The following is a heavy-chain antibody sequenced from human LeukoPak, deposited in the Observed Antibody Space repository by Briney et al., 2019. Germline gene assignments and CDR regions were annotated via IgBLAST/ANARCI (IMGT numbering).Heavy chain of an antibody. J-gene: IGHJ3*02. CDR1: GFTFSTYN. CDR2: ISTSSNYI. Sequence: GGSLRLSCAASGFTFSTYNMNWVRQAPAKGLEWVSSISTSSNYIYYSDSVRGRFTISRDNAKSSLYLQMNSLRGEDTDVYYCARDVGASAPDAFDIWGQGTMVTVSS. V-gene: IGHV3-21*01. D-gene: IGHD3-16*01. CDR3: ARDVGASAPDAFDI.